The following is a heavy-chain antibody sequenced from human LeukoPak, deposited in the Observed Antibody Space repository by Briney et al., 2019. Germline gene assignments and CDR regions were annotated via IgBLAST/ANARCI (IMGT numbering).Heavy chain of an antibody. CDR3: ARFSGGGGAFDI. V-gene: IGHV3-53*01. CDR2: IYSGGST. Sequence: GESLRLSCVASGFTFSSYTMSWVRQAPGKGLEWVSVIYSGGSTYYADSVKGRFTISRDNSKNTLYLQMNSLRAEDTAVYYCARFSGGGGAFDIWGQGTMVTVSS. J-gene: IGHJ3*02. CDR1: GFTFSSYT. D-gene: IGHD3-16*01.